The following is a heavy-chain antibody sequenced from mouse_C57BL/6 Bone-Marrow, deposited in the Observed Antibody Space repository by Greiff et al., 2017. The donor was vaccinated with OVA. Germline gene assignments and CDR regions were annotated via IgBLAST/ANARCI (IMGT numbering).Heavy chain of an antibody. V-gene: IGHV1-15*01. CDR1: GYTFTDYE. D-gene: IGHD2-5*01. CDR2: IDPETGGT. Sequence: QVQLQQSGAELVRPGASVTLSCKASGYTFTDYEMHWVKQTPVHGLEWIGAIDPETGGTAYNQKFQGKAILTADKSSSTAYMELRSLTSEDSAVYYCTRSYSNYGDFDYGGQGTTLTVSS. CDR3: TRSYSNYGDFDY. J-gene: IGHJ2*01.